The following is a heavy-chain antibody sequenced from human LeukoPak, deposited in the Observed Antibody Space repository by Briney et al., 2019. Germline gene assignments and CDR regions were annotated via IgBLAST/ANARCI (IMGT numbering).Heavy chain of an antibody. V-gene: IGHV3-48*02. CDR1: GFTFSSYS. CDR2: ISRSSSTI. Sequence: SGGPLRLSCAASGFTFSSYSMNWVRQAPRKGLDWVSYISRSSSTIYYADSVKGRFTISRDNAKNSLYLQMNSLRDEDTAVYYCARDALPKYSGSYYLAIHWGQGTLVTVSS. CDR3: ARDALPKYSGSYYLAIH. J-gene: IGHJ4*02. D-gene: IGHD1-26*01.